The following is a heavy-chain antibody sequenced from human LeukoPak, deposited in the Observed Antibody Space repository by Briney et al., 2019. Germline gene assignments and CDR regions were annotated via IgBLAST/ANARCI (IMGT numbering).Heavy chain of an antibody. Sequence: GGSLRLSCAASGFTFSSSSMSWVRQAPGKGLEWVSALTGSGGITYYADSVKGRFTISRDNSKKTLFLQMNSLRAEDTAVYYCARDRNGFDYWGQGTLVTVSS. J-gene: IGHJ4*02. CDR2: LTGSGGIT. CDR1: GFTFSSSS. V-gene: IGHV3-23*01. CDR3: ARDRNGFDY. D-gene: IGHD3-3*01.